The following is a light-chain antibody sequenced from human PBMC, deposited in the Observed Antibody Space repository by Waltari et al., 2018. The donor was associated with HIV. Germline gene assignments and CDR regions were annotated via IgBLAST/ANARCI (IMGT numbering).Light chain of an antibody. CDR3: CSYAGRDTFVL. Sequence: QSALTQPRSVSGSPGQSVTISCTGSSSDVGKFDYVSWYQYHPAKAPKVMIFDVSKRPSGVPDRFSGSKSGNTASLTISGLQAEDEADYYGCSYAGRDTFVLFGGGTKLTVL. CDR1: SSDVGKFDY. CDR2: DVS. V-gene: IGLV2-11*01. J-gene: IGLJ2*01.